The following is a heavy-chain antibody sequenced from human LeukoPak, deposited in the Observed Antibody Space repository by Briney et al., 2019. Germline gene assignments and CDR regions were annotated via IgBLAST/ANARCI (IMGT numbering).Heavy chain of an antibody. V-gene: IGHV4-31*03. Sequence: PSETLSLTCTVSGGSISSGGYYWSWIRQHPGKGLEWIGYIYYSGSTYYNPSLKSRVTISVDTSKNQFSLKLSSVTAADTAVYYCARGIAVAGTPHYFDYWGQGTLVTVSS. CDR2: IYYSGST. CDR3: ARGIAVAGTPHYFDY. CDR1: GGSISSGGYY. J-gene: IGHJ4*02. D-gene: IGHD6-19*01.